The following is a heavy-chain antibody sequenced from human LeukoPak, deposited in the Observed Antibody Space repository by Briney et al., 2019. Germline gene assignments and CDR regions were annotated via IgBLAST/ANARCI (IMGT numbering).Heavy chain of an antibody. Sequence: SETLSLTCAVYGGSFSGYYWSWIRQPPGKWLEWIGEINHSGSTNYNPSLKSRVTISVDTSKNQFSLKLSSVTAADTAVYYCARHDDFWSGLDYWGQGTLVTVSS. D-gene: IGHD3-3*01. CDR2: INHSGST. CDR1: GGSFSGYY. J-gene: IGHJ4*02. CDR3: ARHDDFWSGLDY. V-gene: IGHV4-34*01.